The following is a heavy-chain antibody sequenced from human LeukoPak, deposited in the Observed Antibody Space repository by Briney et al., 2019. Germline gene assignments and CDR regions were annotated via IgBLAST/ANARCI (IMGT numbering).Heavy chain of an antibody. CDR1: GYTFTGYY. CDR2: INPNSVGT. V-gene: IGHV1-2*02. CDR3: AREAMAIAAAGNYYYYGMDV. Sequence: ASVKVSCKASGYTFTGYYMHWVRQAPGQGLEWMGWINPNSVGTNYAQKFQGRVTMTRDTSISTAYMELSRLRSDDTAVYYCAREAMAIAAAGNYYYYGMDVWGQGTTVTVSS. J-gene: IGHJ6*02. D-gene: IGHD6-13*01.